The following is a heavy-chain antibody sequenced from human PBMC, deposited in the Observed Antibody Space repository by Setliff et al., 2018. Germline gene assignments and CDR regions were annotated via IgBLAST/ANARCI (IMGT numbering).Heavy chain of an antibody. V-gene: IGHV3-7*01. CDR2: IKADGSER. D-gene: IGHD3-10*01. Sequence: GGSLRLSCEGSGFIFSNYFMSWFRQAPGKGLEWVANIKADGSERFNVDSVRGRFTVSRDNAMNSVYLQMSRLGVEDTALYFCVLGDYGSGSFYGGFDHWGQGTQVTVSS. CDR3: VLGDYGSGSFYGGFDH. CDR1: GFIFSNYF. J-gene: IGHJ4*02.